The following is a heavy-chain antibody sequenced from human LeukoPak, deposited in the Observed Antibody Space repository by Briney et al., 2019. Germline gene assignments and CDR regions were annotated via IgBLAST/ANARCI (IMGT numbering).Heavy chain of an antibody. V-gene: IGHV3-23*01. Sequence: PGGSLRLSCAASGFMFTTYAMSWVRQAPRQELEWVSAIGGDGGRTYYADSVKGRFTISRDNSKDTVFLQMNSLRAEDTAVYYCAKASRQGAVASPLDYWGQGTLVTVSS. D-gene: IGHD6-19*01. CDR2: IGGDGGRT. J-gene: IGHJ4*02. CDR3: AKASRQGAVASPLDY. CDR1: GFMFTTYA.